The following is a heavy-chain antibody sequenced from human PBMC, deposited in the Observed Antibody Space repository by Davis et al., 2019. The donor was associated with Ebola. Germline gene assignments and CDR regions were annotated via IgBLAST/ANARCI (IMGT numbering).Heavy chain of an antibody. CDR1: GGSISSYY. D-gene: IGHD3-22*01. CDR3: ARGPPSRYDSSGYYYAY. Sequence: PSETLSLTCTVSGGSISSYYWSWNRQPPGKGLEWIGYIYYSGRTNYNPSLKSRVTISVDTSKNQFSLKLSSVTAADTAVYYCARGPPSRYDSSGYYYAYWGQGTLVTVSS. V-gene: IGHV4-59*01. J-gene: IGHJ4*02. CDR2: IYYSGRT.